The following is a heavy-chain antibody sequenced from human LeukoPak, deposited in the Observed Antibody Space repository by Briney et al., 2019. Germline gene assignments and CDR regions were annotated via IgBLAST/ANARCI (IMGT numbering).Heavy chain of an antibody. D-gene: IGHD3-3*01. CDR2: ISSSSSYI. Sequence: PGGSLRLSCAASGFTFSSYSMNWVRQAPGKGLEWVSSISSSSSYIYYADSVKGRFTISRDNAKNSLYLQMNSLRAEDTAVYYCARVKELRFLEWLLTFDYWGQGTLVTVSS. J-gene: IGHJ4*02. CDR3: ARVKELRFLEWLLTFDY. CDR1: GFTFSSYS. V-gene: IGHV3-21*01.